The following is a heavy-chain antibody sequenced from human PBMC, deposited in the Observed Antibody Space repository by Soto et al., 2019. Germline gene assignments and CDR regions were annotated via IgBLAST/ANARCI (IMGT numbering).Heavy chain of an antibody. CDR3: ARVGATNSAQRRYYFDY. CDR2: IDVSDSYI. CDR1: GYDFPNSW. D-gene: IGHD1-26*01. J-gene: IGHJ4*02. Sequence: GESLKISCQASGYDFPNSWISWVRQMPGKDLEWMARIDVSDSYINYNPSFKGHVTISTDKSISTAYLQWSSLKASDTAMYYCARVGATNSAQRRYYFDYWGQGTLVTVSS. V-gene: IGHV5-10-1*01.